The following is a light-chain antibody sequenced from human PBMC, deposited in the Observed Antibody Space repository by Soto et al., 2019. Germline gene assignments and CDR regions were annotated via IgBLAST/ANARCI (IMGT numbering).Light chain of an antibody. CDR2: GAT. CDR1: QSVSTNY. V-gene: IGKV3-20*01. Sequence: EIVLTQSPGTQSLSPGERATLSCRASQSVSTNYLAWYQQKPGQSPRLLIYGATRRATGIPDRFSGSGSGTDLIITISRLETEDFALYFCHQYGSSPYTFAQGTKLDIK. J-gene: IGKJ2*01. CDR3: HQYGSSPYT.